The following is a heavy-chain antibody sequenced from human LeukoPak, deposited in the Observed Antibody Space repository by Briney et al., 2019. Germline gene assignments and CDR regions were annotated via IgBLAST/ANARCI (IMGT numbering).Heavy chain of an antibody. CDR2: IYHSGST. CDR1: GGSISSSNW. V-gene: IGHV4-4*02. D-gene: IGHD1-26*01. CDR3: ARDTLLDGSRQWDYFDY. J-gene: IGHJ4*02. Sequence: SGTLSLTCAVSGGSISSSNWWSWVRQPPGKGLEWIGEIYHSGSTNYNPSLKSRVTISVDTSKNQFSLKLSSVTAADTAVYYCARDTLLDGSRQWDYFDYWGQGTLVTVSS.